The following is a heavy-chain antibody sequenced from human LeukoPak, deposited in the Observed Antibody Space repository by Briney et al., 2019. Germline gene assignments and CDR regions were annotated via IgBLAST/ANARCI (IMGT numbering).Heavy chain of an antibody. V-gene: IGHV1-18*01. CDR3: ARDYLRALRNYNWFDP. D-gene: IGHD3-16*02. CDR1: GYTFTSYG. J-gene: IGHJ5*02. CDR2: ISAYNGNT. Sequence: GASVKVSCKASGYTFTSYGISWVRQAPGQGLEWMGWISAYNGNTNYAQKLQGRVTMTTDTSTSTAYMELRSLRSDDTAVYYCARDYLRALRNYNWFDPWGQGTLVTVSS.